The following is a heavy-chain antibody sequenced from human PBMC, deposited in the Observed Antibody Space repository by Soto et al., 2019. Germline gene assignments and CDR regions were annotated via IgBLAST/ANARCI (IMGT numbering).Heavy chain of an antibody. CDR2: ISYSGTT. D-gene: IGHD3-16*01. CDR3: AGIGVWGGVSPYFDQ. CDR1: RGSISNYF. J-gene: IGHJ4*02. Sequence: SETLSLTCIVSRGSISNYFWTWIRQPPGRGLEWIGYISYSGTTNYNASLKSRVTISVDTSANQFSLRVRSVTAADTAVYYCAGIGVWGGVSPYFDQGGRGARVTVS. V-gene: IGHV4-59*01.